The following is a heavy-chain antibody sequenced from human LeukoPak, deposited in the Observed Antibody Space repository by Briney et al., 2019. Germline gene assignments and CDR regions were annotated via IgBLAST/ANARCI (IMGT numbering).Heavy chain of an antibody. J-gene: IGHJ1*01. CDR3: ARALSGTYGLFQH. Sequence: PSETLSLTCAVYGGSFSSYYWSWIRQPPGKGLEWIGYIYYSGSTYYNPSLRSRVTISVDTSKNQFSLNLNSVTAADTAVYYCARALSGTYGLFQHWGQGTLVTVSS. CDR2: IYYSGST. CDR1: GGSFSSYY. D-gene: IGHD1-26*01. V-gene: IGHV4-59*01.